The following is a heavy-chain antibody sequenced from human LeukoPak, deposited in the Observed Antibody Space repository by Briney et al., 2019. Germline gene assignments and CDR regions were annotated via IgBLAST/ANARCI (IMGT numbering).Heavy chain of an antibody. CDR3: TRRTYRADFDY. Sequence: SETLSLTCNVSGAFIISSNYYWAWIRQPPGKGLEWIGNIYSSGSTQYTPSLKSRVTVSADMSKNQFFLKLTSATAADTAVYYCTRRTYRADFDYWGQGSLVTVSS. V-gene: IGHV4-39*01. D-gene: IGHD3-16*02. CDR2: IYSSGST. J-gene: IGHJ4*02. CDR1: GAFIISSNYY.